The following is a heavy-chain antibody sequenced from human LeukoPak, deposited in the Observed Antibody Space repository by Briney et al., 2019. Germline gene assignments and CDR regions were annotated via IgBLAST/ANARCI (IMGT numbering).Heavy chain of an antibody. CDR1: GFTFSSYS. J-gene: IGHJ4*02. D-gene: IGHD6-19*01. Sequence: GGSLRLSCAASGFTFSSYSMNWVRQAPGKGLEWVSSISNSSTYIYYADSVKGRFTISRDNAKNSLYLQINSLRAEDTAVYYCARDLRSSGWYYFDYWGQGTLVTVSS. CDR2: ISNSSTYI. CDR3: ARDLRSSGWYYFDY. V-gene: IGHV3-21*01.